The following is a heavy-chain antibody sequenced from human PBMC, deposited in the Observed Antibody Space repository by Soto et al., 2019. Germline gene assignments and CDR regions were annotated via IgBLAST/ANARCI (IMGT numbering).Heavy chain of an antibody. J-gene: IGHJ6*02. Sequence: PGGSLRLSCAASGFTFSSYAMSWVRQAPGKGLEWVSAISGSGGSTYYADSVKGRFTISRDNSKNTLYLQMNSLRAKDTAIYYCAKPPTWNSVFYYFGLDVWGQGTTVTVSS. V-gene: IGHV3-23*01. CDR1: GFTFSSYA. D-gene: IGHD1-1*01. CDR3: AKPPTWNSVFYYFGLDV. CDR2: ISGSGGST.